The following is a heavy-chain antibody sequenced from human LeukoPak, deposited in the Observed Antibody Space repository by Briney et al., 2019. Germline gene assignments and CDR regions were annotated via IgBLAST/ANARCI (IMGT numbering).Heavy chain of an antibody. CDR2: ISSASNYI. V-gene: IGHV3-21*01. CDR3: AGVPNYYYYYYMDV. Sequence: GGSLRLSCAASGFSFSSYSMNWVRQAPGKGLEWVSSISSASNYIYYTVSVKGRFTISRDNTKNSLYLQMNSLRAEDTAVYYCAGVPNYYYYYYMDVWGKGTTVTVSS. J-gene: IGHJ6*03. CDR1: GFSFSSYS.